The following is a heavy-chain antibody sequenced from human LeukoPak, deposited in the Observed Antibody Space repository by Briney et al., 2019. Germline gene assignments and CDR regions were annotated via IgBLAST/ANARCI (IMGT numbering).Heavy chain of an antibody. CDR3: ARGVGYCSGGSCDAFDI. J-gene: IGHJ3*02. D-gene: IGHD2-15*01. CDR1: GYTFTSYD. V-gene: IGHV1-8*01. Sequence: ASVKVSYKASGYTFTSYDINWVRQATGQGLEWMGWMNPNSGNTGYAQKFQGRVTMTRNTSISTAYMELSSLRSEDTAVYYCARGVGYCSGGSCDAFDIWGQGTMVTVSS. CDR2: MNPNSGNT.